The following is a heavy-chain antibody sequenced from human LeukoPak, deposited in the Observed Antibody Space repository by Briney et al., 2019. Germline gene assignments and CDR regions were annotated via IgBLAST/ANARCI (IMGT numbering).Heavy chain of an antibody. D-gene: IGHD5-18*01. J-gene: IGHJ4*02. CDR2: IGSNSSSI. CDR3: ARARGYSYGYSDY. V-gene: IGHV3-48*01. CDR1: GFTFSGYS. Sequence: PGGSLRLSCAASGFTFSGYSMNWVRQAPGKGLEWVSYIGSNSSSIYDADSVKGRFTISRDNAKKSLYLQMNNLRAEDTAVYYCARARGYSYGYSDYWGRGTLVTVSS.